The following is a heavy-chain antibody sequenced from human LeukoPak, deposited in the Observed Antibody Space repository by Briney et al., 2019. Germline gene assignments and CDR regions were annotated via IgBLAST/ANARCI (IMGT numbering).Heavy chain of an antibody. CDR2: ISGSGGST. V-gene: IGHV3-23*01. J-gene: IGHJ4*02. Sequence: GGSLRLSCAASGFTFSSYAMSWVRQAPGKGLEWVSAISGSGGSTYYADSVKGRFTISRDNAKNSLYLQMNSLRAEDTAVYYCARGLVHSIAAHTYYFDYWGQGTLVTVSS. D-gene: IGHD6-6*01. CDR3: ARGLVHSIAAHTYYFDY. CDR1: GFTFSSYA.